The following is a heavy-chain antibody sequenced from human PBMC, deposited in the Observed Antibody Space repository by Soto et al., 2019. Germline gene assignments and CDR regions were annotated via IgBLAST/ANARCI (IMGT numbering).Heavy chain of an antibody. CDR1: GYTFTSYA. CDR3: AISRITMVPYGKDG. CDR2: INAGNGNT. J-gene: IGHJ6*02. V-gene: IGHV1-3*01. D-gene: IGHD3-10*01. Sequence: QVQLVQSGAEVKKPGASVKVSCKASGYTFTSYAMHWVRQAPGQRLEWMGWINAGNGNTKYSQKFQGRVTITRDTSASTAYRELSSLGSEDTAVYFCAISRITMVPYGKDGWVQGTTVTVSS.